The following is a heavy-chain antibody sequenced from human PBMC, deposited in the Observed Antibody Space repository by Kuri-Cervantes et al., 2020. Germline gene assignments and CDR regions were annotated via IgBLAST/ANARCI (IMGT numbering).Heavy chain of an antibody. CDR1: GDSISSYY. CDR2: IHYSGST. CDR3: ARVGDFWSGLHDY. V-gene: IGHV4-59*13. J-gene: IGHJ4*02. Sequence: ESLKISCSVSGDSISSYYWTWFRQPPGKRLEWIGYIHYSGSTNYNPSLKSRVTISVDTSRTQFSLKLSSVTAADTAVYYCARVGDFWSGLHDYWGQGTLVTVSS. D-gene: IGHD3-3*01.